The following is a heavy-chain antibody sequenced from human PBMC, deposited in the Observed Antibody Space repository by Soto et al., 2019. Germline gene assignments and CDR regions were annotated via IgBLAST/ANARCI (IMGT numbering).Heavy chain of an antibody. J-gene: IGHJ4*02. CDR2: ISYDGDNE. CDR1: GFTFSNYD. Sequence: QVQLVESGGGVVQPGRSLRLSCAASGFTFSNYDMHWVRQAPGKGLEWVALISYDGDNEYYAESVKGRFTISRDNSKNTLYLQMDSLRTEDTAVYYCAKPNNGKYWGYFQYWGQGTLVTVSS. D-gene: IGHD3-9*01. V-gene: IGHV3-30*18. CDR3: AKPNNGKYWGYFQY.